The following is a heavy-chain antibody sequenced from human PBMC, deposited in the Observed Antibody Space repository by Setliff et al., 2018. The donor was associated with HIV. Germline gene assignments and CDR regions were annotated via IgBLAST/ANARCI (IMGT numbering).Heavy chain of an antibody. Sequence: LSLPCAVYGGSLSGYHWSWIRQSPEKGLEWIGEINHSGSTNYNPSLKSRVTMSVDTSKNQFSLKLSSVTAADTAVYYCARGGGYDRSGYYPFDYWGQGTPVTVSS. CDR2: INHSGST. J-gene: IGHJ4*02. CDR3: ARGGGYDRSGYYPFDY. CDR1: GGSLSGYH. V-gene: IGHV4-34*01. D-gene: IGHD3-22*01.